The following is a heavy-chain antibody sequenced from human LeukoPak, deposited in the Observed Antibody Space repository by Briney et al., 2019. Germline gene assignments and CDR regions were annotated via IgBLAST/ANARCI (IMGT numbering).Heavy chain of an antibody. CDR3: ARDCSSTSCYGFMDV. Sequence: ASVKVSCKASGYSFRSYGISWVRQAPGQGLEWIGWISAYDGNTNYPRKLQGRVTMTTDTSTTTAYMELRSLTSDDTAVYYCARDCSSTSCYGFMDVWGKGTTVTVSS. CDR2: ISAYDGNT. V-gene: IGHV1-18*01. J-gene: IGHJ6*03. CDR1: GYSFRSYG. D-gene: IGHD2-2*01.